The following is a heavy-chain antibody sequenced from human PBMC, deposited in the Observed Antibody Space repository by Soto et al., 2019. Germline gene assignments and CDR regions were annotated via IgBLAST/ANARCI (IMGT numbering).Heavy chain of an antibody. CDR3: AKAIGMDCPLDD. D-gene: IGHD2-21*02. CDR1: GFTFIDYA. Sequence: EVQLLESGGGLVQPGGSLRLSCTASGFTFIDYAMSWVRQAPGKRLEWVSLIIGGGGITQYADSVKGRFTISRDNSKNTLYLQINGLRVEDTAVYVCAKAIGMDCPLDDWGQGTLVTVSS. V-gene: IGHV3-23*01. CDR2: IIGGGGIT. J-gene: IGHJ4*02.